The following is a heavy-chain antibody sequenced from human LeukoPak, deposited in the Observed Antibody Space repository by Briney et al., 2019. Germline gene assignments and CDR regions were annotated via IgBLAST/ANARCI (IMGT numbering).Heavy chain of an antibody. J-gene: IGHJ4*02. CDR1: GGSIRSYY. Sequence: SETLSLTCTVSGGSIRSYYWSWIRQPPGKGLEWVGYVYYSGSTNYNPSLKSRVTISVDTSKNQFSLKLSSVTAADTAVYYCARGCGSTSCYGLLDYWGQGTLVTVSS. V-gene: IGHV4-59*01. CDR3: ARGCGSTSCYGLLDY. CDR2: VYYSGST. D-gene: IGHD2-2*01.